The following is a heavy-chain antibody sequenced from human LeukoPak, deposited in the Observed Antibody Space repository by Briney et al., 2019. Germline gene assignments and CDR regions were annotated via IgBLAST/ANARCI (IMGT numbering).Heavy chain of an antibody. V-gene: IGHV4-39*02. CDR3: ARSRQWEHINY. CDR2: IYYSGSP. CDR1: GGSISSSSYY. D-gene: IGHD1-26*01. J-gene: IGHJ4*02. Sequence: PSETLSLTCTVSGGSISSSSYYWGWIRQPPGKGLKWIAIIYYSGSPYYNPSLRSRVTISVDTSKNHFSLKLTSVTAADTAVYYCARSRQWEHINYWGQGTLVTVSS.